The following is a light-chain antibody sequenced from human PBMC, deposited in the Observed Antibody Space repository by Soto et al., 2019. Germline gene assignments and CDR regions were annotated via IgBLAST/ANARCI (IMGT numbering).Light chain of an antibody. Sequence: DIQMTQSPSSLPASVGDRISITCRASQSIGTYLSWYQQKPGKAPKLLIYGASNLQSGVPSRFSGSGSETGFTLTISSLQPEDFATYYCQQSYSAPRPFGQGTKVMIK. V-gene: IGKV1-39*01. CDR1: QSIGTY. CDR2: GAS. CDR3: QQSYSAPRP. J-gene: IGKJ2*01.